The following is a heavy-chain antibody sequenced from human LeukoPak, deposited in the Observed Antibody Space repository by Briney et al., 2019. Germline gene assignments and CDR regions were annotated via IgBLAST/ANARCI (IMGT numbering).Heavy chain of an antibody. CDR2: ISSSSNTI. J-gene: IGHJ4*02. Sequence: GGSLRLPCAASGFTFSNYSMNWVRQAPGKGLEWVSYISSSSNTIYYADSVKGRFTISRDNAQNSLYLQMNSLRAEDTAVYYCARDFGARGWLDYWGQGTLVTVSS. V-gene: IGHV3-48*01. D-gene: IGHD6-19*01. CDR1: GFTFSNYS. CDR3: ARDFGARGWLDY.